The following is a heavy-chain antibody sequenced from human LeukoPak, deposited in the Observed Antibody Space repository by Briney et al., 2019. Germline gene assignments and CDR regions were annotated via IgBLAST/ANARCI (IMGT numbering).Heavy chain of an antibody. CDR1: GYTFSDFY. J-gene: IGHJ4*02. V-gene: IGHV1-2*02. CDR3: ARVRLADERAWAY. D-gene: IGHD3-3*02. CDR2: ITPKSGDT. Sequence: ASVKVSCKASGYTFSDFYIHWVRQAPGQGLEYVGWITPKSGDTYSPQRFQGRVTMTRDASITTAYMELSSLRSDDTAVYFCARVRLADERAWAYWGQGTLVTVSS.